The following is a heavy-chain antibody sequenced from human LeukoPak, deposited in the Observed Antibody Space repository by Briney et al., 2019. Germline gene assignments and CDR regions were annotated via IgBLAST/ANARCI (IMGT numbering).Heavy chain of an antibody. CDR3: AREDPGGAFDV. J-gene: IGHJ3*01. V-gene: IGHV1-18*01. CDR1: GYTFSNYA. CDR2: IGAYNGNP. Sequence: ASVKVSCKASGYTFSNYAISWVRQAPGQGLEWMGWIGAYNGNPDYTQSLQGRVTMTTDTSTSTAYMEMRSLKSDDTAVYYCAREDPGGAFDVWGRGTMVTVS. D-gene: IGHD3-16*01.